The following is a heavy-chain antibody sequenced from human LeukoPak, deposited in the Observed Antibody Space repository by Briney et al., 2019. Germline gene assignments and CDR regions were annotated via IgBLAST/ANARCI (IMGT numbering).Heavy chain of an antibody. J-gene: IGHJ3*02. V-gene: IGHV4-39*02. D-gene: IGHD6-19*01. CDR3: ARDWEYSSGWSAFDI. CDR1: GVSISSSNSY. CDR2: IYYSGNT. Sequence: SETLSLTCTVSGVSISSSNSYWGWIRQPPGKGLEWIGSIYYSGNTYYNASLKSQVSISIDTSKNQFSLRLTSVTAADTAVYYCARDWEYSSGWSAFDIWGQGTMVTVSS.